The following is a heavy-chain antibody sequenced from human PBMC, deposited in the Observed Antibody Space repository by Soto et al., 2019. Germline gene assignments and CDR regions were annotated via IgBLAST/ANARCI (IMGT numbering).Heavy chain of an antibody. V-gene: IGHV3-33*01. Sequence: GGSLRLSCAASGFTFSSYGMHWVRQAPGKGLEWVAVIWYDGSNKYYADSVKGRFTISRDNSKNTLYLQMNSLRAEDTAVYYCARESRTYGDHAFDYWGQGTMVTVSS. J-gene: IGHJ4*02. CDR1: GFTFSSYG. CDR3: ARESRTYGDHAFDY. CDR2: IWYDGSNK. D-gene: IGHD4-17*01.